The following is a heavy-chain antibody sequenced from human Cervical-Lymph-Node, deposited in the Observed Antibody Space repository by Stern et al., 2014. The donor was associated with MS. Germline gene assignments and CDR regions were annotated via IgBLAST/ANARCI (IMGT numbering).Heavy chain of an antibody. V-gene: IGHV3-74*02. CDR3: ARGVMVAATYAYDI. CDR2: INSDESST. J-gene: IGHJ3*02. D-gene: IGHD2-15*01. Sequence: VQLVESGGGLVQPGGSLRLSCAASGFTFSTYWMHWVRQAPGKGLVWVSLINSDESSTTYADSVKGRFSISRDNDKNTLYLQMNSLRAEDTAVYYCARGVMVAATYAYDIWGQGTMVTISS. CDR1: GFTFSTYW.